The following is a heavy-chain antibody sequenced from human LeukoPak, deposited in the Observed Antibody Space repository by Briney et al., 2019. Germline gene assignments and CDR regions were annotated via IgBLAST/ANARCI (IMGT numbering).Heavy chain of an antibody. D-gene: IGHD3-10*02. CDR1: GFTFRSYE. CDR3: AELGITMIGGV. CDR2: SSSSGGTM. J-gene: IGHJ6*04. Sequence: GGSLTLSCEDSGFTFRSYEMNWVRQAPGKGLEWVSYSSSSGGTMYYADSVKGRFTISRDNAKNSLYLQMNSLRAEDTAVYYCAELGITMIGGVWGKGTTVTISS. V-gene: IGHV3-48*03.